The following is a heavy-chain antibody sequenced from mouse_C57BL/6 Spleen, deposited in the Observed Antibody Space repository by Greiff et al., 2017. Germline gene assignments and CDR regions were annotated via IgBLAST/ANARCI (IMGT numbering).Heavy chain of an antibody. V-gene: IGHV1-69*01. CDR3: ARSGGNYVRYAMDY. CDR2: IDPSDSYT. CDR1: GYTFTSYW. D-gene: IGHD2-1*01. J-gene: IGHJ4*01. Sequence: QVQLQQPGAELVMPGASVKLSCKASGYTFTSYWMHWVKQRPGQGLEWIGEIDPSDSYTNSNQKFKGKSTLTVDKSSSTAYMQLSSLTSEDSAVYYCARSGGNYVRYAMDYWGQGTSVTVSS.